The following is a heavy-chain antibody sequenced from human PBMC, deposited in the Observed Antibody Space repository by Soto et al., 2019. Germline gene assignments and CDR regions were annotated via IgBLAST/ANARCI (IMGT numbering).Heavy chain of an antibody. D-gene: IGHD3-10*01. CDR1: GFTFDDYA. CDR3: AKDGSGSYYIGFDY. J-gene: IGHJ4*02. V-gene: IGHV3-9*01. CDR2: ISWNSGSI. Sequence: GGSLRLSCAASGFTFDDYAMHWVRQAPGKGLEWVSGISWNSGSIGYADSVKGRFTISRDNAKSSLYLQMNSLRAEDTALYYCAKDGSGSYYIGFDYWGQGTLVTVSS.